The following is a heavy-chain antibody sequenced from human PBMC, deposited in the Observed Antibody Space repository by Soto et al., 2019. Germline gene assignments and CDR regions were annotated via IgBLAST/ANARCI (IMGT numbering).Heavy chain of an antibody. V-gene: IGHV1-69*01. CDR3: ARSQGSSTSLEIYYYYYYGMDV. D-gene: IGHD2-2*01. CDR2: IIPISGTA. Sequence: QVQLVQSGAEVKKPGSSVKVSCKASGGTFSTYAISWVRQAPGQGLEWMGGIIPISGTANYAHKFQGRVTITADESTSTAYMELSSLISEDTAVYYCARSQGSSTSLEIYYYYYYGMDVWGQGTTVTVSS. CDR1: GGTFSTYA. J-gene: IGHJ6*02.